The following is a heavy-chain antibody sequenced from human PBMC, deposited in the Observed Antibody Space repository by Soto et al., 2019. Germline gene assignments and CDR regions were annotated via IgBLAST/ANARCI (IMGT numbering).Heavy chain of an antibody. Sequence: PSVKVSCKASGYTFTGYYIHWVRQAPGQGLEWMGWINPNSGGTDYAHKFQGRVAMTRNTSISSVSMDLRRLRFDDTAVYYCARGRNFLDLLDYWGQGTQVTVSS. CDR1: GYTFTGYY. J-gene: IGHJ4*02. CDR2: INPNSGGT. V-gene: IGHV1-2*02. CDR3: ARGRNFLDLLDY. D-gene: IGHD3-3*01.